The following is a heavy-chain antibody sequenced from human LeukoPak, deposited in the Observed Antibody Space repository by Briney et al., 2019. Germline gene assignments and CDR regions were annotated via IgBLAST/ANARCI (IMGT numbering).Heavy chain of an antibody. J-gene: IGHJ4*02. Sequence: SETLSLTCTVSGGSIMSYYWSWIRQPPGRGLEWIGYVYHSGSTNYNPSLQSRVIISVDTSKNQVSLKLNSVTTADTAVYYCVRSRVWSDYWGYFDFWGQGTLVTVSS. V-gene: IGHV4-59*01. CDR3: VRSRVWSDYWGYFDF. D-gene: IGHD3-3*01. CDR1: GGSIMSYY. CDR2: VYHSGST.